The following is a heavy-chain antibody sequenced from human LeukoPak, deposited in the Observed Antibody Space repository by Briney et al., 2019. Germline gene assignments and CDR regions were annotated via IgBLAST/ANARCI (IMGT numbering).Heavy chain of an antibody. Sequence: GESLKISCKGSGYSFTSYWIGWVRQMPGKGLEWMGIIHPGDSDTRYSPSFQGQVTISADKSISTAYLQWSSLKASDTAMYYCARHCSGGSCWKDHAFDIWGQGTMVTVSS. CDR2: IHPGDSDT. J-gene: IGHJ3*02. D-gene: IGHD2-15*01. V-gene: IGHV5-51*01. CDR3: ARHCSGGSCWKDHAFDI. CDR1: GYSFTSYW.